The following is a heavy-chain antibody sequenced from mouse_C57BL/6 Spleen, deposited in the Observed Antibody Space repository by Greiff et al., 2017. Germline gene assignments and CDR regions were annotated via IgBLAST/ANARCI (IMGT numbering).Heavy chain of an antibody. J-gene: IGHJ4*01. CDR3: AREDYYGSMDY. Sequence: EVNLVESGGGLVKPGGSLKLSCAASGFTFSSYAMSWVRQTPEKRLEWVATISDGGSYTYYPDNVKGRFTISRDNAKNNLYLQMSHLKSEDTAMYYCAREDYYGSMDYWGQGTSVTVSS. CDR2: ISDGGSYT. CDR1: GFTFSSYA. D-gene: IGHD1-1*01. V-gene: IGHV5-4*01.